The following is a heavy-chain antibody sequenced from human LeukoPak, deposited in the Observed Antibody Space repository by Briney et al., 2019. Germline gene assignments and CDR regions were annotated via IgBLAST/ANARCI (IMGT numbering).Heavy chain of an antibody. CDR1: GFNFRISG. Sequence: PGRSLRLYCAASGFNFRISGIHWVRQAPGKGLEGGTGIWSGGTNKYYADSVKGRFSISRDDSKNTVDLQMHSLRVEDTALYYCANSGSFGTKNYMGVWGKGTTVTVSS. D-gene: IGHD1-26*01. J-gene: IGHJ6*03. V-gene: IGHV3-33*08. CDR3: ANSGSFGTKNYMGV. CDR2: IWSGGTNK.